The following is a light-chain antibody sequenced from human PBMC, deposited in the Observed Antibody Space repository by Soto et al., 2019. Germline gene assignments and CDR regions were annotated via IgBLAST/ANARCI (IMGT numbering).Light chain of an antibody. CDR3: QQYNKWLS. V-gene: IGKV3-15*01. CDR1: QSVSSN. J-gene: IGKJ4*01. Sequence: EVVMTQSPATLSVSPGERATLSCRASQSVSSNLAWYQQKPGQAPRLLIYGASTRATGIPARFSGSGSGTEFTLTISSLQSEDFAIYYCQQYNKWLSFGGGTEVEIK. CDR2: GAS.